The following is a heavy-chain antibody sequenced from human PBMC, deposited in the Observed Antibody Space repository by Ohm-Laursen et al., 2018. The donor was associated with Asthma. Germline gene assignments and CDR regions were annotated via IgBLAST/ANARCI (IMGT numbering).Heavy chain of an antibody. CDR2: ISYDGSNK. CDR3: ATLTTVTTFY. CDR1: GFTFSTYA. Sequence: SLRLSCSASGFTFSTYAMHWVRQAPGKGLEWVAVISYDGSNKYYADSVKGRFTISRDNSKSTLYLQMNSLRAEDTAVYYCATLTTVTTFYWGQGTLVTVSS. D-gene: IGHD4-17*01. J-gene: IGHJ4*02. V-gene: IGHV3-30-3*01.